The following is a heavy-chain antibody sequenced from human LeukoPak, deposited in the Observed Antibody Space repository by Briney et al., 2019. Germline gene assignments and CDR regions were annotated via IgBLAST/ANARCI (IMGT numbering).Heavy chain of an antibody. CDR2: ISSSSSYK. J-gene: IGHJ4*02. Sequence: GGSLRLSCAASGFTFSSYSMNWVRQAPGKGLEWVSSISSSSSYKYYADSVKGRFTISRDNAKNSLYLHMNSLRAEDTAVYYCAKTTTTGWKWGQGTLVTVSS. CDR3: AKTTTTGWK. CDR1: GFTFSSYS. D-gene: IGHD6-19*01. V-gene: IGHV3-21*01.